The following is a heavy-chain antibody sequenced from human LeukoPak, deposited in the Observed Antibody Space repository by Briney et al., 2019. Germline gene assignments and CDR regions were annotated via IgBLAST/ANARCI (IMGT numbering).Heavy chain of an antibody. V-gene: IGHV1-2*02. J-gene: IGHJ4*02. Sequence: ASVKVSCKASGYTSTDYYIHWMRQAPGQGLEWMGWINPNSGATNYAQKFQGRVTMTRVTSIRTAYMELTILRSDDTAVYYCASVYSAKDLAQLDYWGQGTLVTVSS. D-gene: IGHD4-11*01. CDR2: INPNSGAT. CDR1: GYTSTDYY. CDR3: ASVYSAKDLAQLDY.